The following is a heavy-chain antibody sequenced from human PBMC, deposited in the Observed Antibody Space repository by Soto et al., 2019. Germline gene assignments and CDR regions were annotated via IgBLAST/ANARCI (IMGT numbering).Heavy chain of an antibody. CDR2: IYYSGST. J-gene: IGHJ3*01. Sequence: PSETLSLTCTVAGASISSSYWRWIRQPPGKGLEWIGYIYYSGSTNYNPSLESRVTISLDTSKNQLSLKLNSVSAADTAVYYCARDFHDRGCHSPAVHLWGQGTMVPVS. CDR1: GASISSSY. D-gene: IGHD6-19*01. V-gene: IGHV4-59*01. CDR3: ARDFHDRGCHSPAVHL.